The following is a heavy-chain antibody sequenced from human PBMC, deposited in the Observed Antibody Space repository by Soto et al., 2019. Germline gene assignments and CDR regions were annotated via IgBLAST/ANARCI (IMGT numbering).Heavy chain of an antibody. V-gene: IGHV3-23*01. CDR3: ARRGSGSYYDY. Sequence: EVQLLESGGGLVQPGGSLRLSCAASGFTFSSYAMRWVRQAPVKGLEWVSAISGIGGSTYYADSVTGRFTICRDNSKHTLYLQMNSLSAEDTAVYYCARRGSGSYYDYWGQGTLVTVSS. CDR2: ISGIGGST. D-gene: IGHD1-26*01. J-gene: IGHJ4*02. CDR1: GFTFSSYA.